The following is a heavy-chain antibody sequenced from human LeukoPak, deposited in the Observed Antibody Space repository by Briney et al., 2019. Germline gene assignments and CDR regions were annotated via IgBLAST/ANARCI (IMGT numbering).Heavy chain of an antibody. CDR3: ARVDRAYSSSSRYFDY. V-gene: IGHV1-69*13. CDR1: GGTFSSYA. J-gene: IGHJ4*02. CDR2: IIPIFGTA. D-gene: IGHD6-6*01. Sequence: SVKVSCKASGGTFSSYAISWVRQAPGQGLEWMGGIIPIFGTANYAQKFQGRVTITADESTSTAYMELSSLRSEDTAVYYCARVDRAYSSSSRYFDYWGQGTLVTVSS.